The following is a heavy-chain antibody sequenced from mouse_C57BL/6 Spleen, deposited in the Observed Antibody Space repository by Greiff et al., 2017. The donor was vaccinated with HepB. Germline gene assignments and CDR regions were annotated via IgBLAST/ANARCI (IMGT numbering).Heavy chain of an antibody. V-gene: IGHV1-55*01. CDR3: ARWHYDYDENYFDY. CDR2: IYPGSGST. J-gene: IGHJ2*01. CDR1: GYTFTSYW. D-gene: IGHD2-4*01. Sequence: VQLQQPGAELVKPGASVKMSCKASGYTFTSYWITWVKQRPGQGLEWIGDIYPGSGSTNYNEKFKSKATLTVDTSSSTAYMQRSSLTSEDSAVYYCARWHYDYDENYFDYWGQGTTLTVSS.